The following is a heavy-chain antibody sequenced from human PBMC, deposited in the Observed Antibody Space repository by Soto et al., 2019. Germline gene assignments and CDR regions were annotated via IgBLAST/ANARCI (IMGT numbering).Heavy chain of an antibody. V-gene: IGHV3-7*03. CDR3: ARDLPYDILTGYHFYYCGMDV. D-gene: IGHD3-9*01. CDR2: INQDGSEK. Sequence: GGSLRLSCAASGFIFSSYWMNWVRQAPGKGLEWVANINQDGSEKYYVDSVRGRFTISRDNARDALYLQMNSLRAEDTAVYYCARDLPYDILTGYHFYYCGMDVWGQGTTGTVSS. CDR1: GFIFSSYW. J-gene: IGHJ6*02.